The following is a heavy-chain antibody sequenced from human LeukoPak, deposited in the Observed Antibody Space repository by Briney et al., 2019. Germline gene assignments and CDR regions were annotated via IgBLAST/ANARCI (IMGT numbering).Heavy chain of an antibody. CDR3: ARVVATVYYYYYYMDV. CDR2: IYYSGST. CDR1: GGSISSSSYY. D-gene: IGHD5-12*01. V-gene: IGHV4-39*07. Sequence: PSETLSLTCTVSGGSISSSSYYWGWIRQPPGKGLEWIGGIYYSGSTYYNPSLKSRVTISVDTSKNQFSLKLSSVTAADTAVYYCARVVATVYYYYYYMDVWGKGTTVTVSS. J-gene: IGHJ6*03.